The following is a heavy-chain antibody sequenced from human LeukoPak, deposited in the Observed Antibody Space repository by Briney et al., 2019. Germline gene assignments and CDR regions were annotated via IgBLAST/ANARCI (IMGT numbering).Heavy chain of an antibody. CDR3: ARGRGYCSSTSCSHRAYYYYMDV. CDR2: IIPIFGTA. D-gene: IGHD2-2*01. Sequence: ASVKVSCKASGGTFSSYAISWVRQAPGQGLEWMGGIIPIFGTANYAQKFQGRVTITTDESTSTAYMELSSLRSEDTAVYYCARGRGYCSSTSCSHRAYYYYMDVWGKGTTVTVSS. CDR1: GGTFSSYA. J-gene: IGHJ6*03. V-gene: IGHV1-69*05.